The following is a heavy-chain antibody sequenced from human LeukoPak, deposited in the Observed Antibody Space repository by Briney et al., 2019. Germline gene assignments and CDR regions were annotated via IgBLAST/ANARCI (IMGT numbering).Heavy chain of an antibody. CDR2: IYHSGGT. J-gene: IGHJ3*02. Sequence: SETLSLTCAVSGGSISSGGYSWSWIRQPPGKGLEWIGYIYHSGGTYYNPSLKSRVTISVDRSKNQFSLKLSSVTAADTAVYYCARDRGHDAFDIWGQGTMVTVSS. CDR3: ARDRGHDAFDI. D-gene: IGHD3-16*01. V-gene: IGHV4-30-2*01. CDR1: GGSISSGGYS.